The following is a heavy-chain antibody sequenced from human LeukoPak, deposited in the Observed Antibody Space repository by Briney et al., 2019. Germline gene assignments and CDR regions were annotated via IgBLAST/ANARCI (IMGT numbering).Heavy chain of an antibody. D-gene: IGHD4-17*01. CDR3: TKIANGGLSDY. V-gene: IGHV4-59*01. CDR2: IHYSGNT. Sequence: PSETLSLTCTVSGGSISGYYWAWIRQPPGKVLEWIGYIHYSGNTNYNPSLKSRVTMSVDTSKNQFSLKLTSVTAADTAVYYCTKIANGGLSDYWGQGTLDTVSS. CDR1: GGSISGYY. J-gene: IGHJ4*02.